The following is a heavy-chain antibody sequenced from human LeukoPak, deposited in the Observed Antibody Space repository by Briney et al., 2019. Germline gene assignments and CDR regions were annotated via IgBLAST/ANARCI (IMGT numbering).Heavy chain of an antibody. CDR3: AKDLRWGLDS. V-gene: IGHV3-23*01. CDR2: ISGSGGST. Sequence: GGSLRLSCAASGFTFSSYAMSWVRQAPGKGLEWVSAISGSGGSTYYADSVKGRFTISRDNSKNMMYLQMNSLRVEDTAIYYCAKDLRWGLDSWGQGTLITVSS. D-gene: IGHD3-16*01. J-gene: IGHJ4*02. CDR1: GFTFSSYA.